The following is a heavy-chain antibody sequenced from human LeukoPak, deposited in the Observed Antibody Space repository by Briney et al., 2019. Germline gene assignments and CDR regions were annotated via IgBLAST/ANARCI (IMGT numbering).Heavy chain of an antibody. D-gene: IGHD1-20*01. Sequence: PGGSLRLSCAASGFTFSSYEMNWVRQAPGQGLEWVSYISSSGSTIYYADSVKGRFTISRDNAKNSLYLQMNSLRAEDTAVYYCARDPTYNWNDFGGDYWGQGTLVTVSS. CDR1: GFTFSSYE. V-gene: IGHV3-48*03. J-gene: IGHJ4*02. CDR3: ARDPTYNWNDFGGDY. CDR2: ISSSGSTI.